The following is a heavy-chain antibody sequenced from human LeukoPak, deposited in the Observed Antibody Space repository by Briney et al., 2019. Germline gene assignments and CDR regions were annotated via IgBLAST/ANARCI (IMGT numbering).Heavy chain of an antibody. V-gene: IGHV4-59*01. CDR2: IYYFGNT. Sequence: PSQTMSLTCTVSGASISSYYWSWFRQPPGKGLVWMGYIYYFGNTKYNPSLKSRVVISVATSKNQVSLRRSSVTAAETVYYYCARSSEHGWLDYWGQGTLVIVSS. J-gene: IGHJ4*02. CDR1: GASISSYY. D-gene: IGHD6-19*01. CDR3: ARSSEHGWLDY.